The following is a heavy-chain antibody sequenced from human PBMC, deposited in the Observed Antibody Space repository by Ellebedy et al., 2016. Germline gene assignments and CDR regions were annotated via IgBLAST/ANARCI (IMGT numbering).Heavy chain of an antibody. CDR3: AREPGSGTDCTNGVCYESGYAFDI. CDR2: IYYSGST. J-gene: IGHJ3*02. CDR1: GGSLSGHY. Sequence: SETLSLTCGVYGGSLSGHYWSWIRQHPGKGLEWIGYIYYSGSTYYNPSLKSRVTISVDTSKNQFSLKLSSVTAADTAVYYCAREPGSGTDCTNGVCYESGYAFDIWGQGTMVTVSS. V-gene: IGHV4-31*11. D-gene: IGHD2-8*01.